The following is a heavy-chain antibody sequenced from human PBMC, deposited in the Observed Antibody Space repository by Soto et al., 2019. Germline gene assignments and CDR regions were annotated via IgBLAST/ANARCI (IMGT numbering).Heavy chain of an antibody. CDR2: ISAYNGNT. CDR3: ARATSTVTPPFWSDY. Sequence: ASVKVSCKASGHTFTSYGISWVRQAPGQGLEWMGWISAYNGNTNYAQKLQGRVTMTTDTSTSTAYMELRSLRSDDTAVYYCARATSTVTPPFWSDYWGQGTLVTVSS. D-gene: IGHD4-17*01. J-gene: IGHJ4*02. V-gene: IGHV1-18*01. CDR1: GHTFTSYG.